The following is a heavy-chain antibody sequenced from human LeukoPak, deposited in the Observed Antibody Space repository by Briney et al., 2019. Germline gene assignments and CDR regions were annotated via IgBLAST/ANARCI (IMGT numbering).Heavy chain of an antibody. CDR1: GGSISSSSYY. J-gene: IGHJ4*02. CDR2: IYYSGST. CDR3: ARGRSVVTDFDY. D-gene: IGHD4-23*01. Sequence: SETLSLTCTVSGGSISSSSYYWGWIRQPPGKGLEWIGGIYYSGSTYYNPSLKSRVTISVDTSKNQFSLELSSVTAADTAVYYCARGRSVVTDFDYWGQGTLVTVSS. V-gene: IGHV4-39*07.